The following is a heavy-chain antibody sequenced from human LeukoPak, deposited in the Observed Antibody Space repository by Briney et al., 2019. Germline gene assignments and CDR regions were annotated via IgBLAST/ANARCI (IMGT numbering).Heavy chain of an antibody. V-gene: IGHV4-59*01. D-gene: IGHD3-22*01. CDR2: IYYSGST. CDR3: ARAASYYDSSGYIDY. Sequence: KPSEPLSLPCPVSGGSISSYYWSWIRQPPGKGLEWIGYIYYSGSTNYNPSLKSRVTISVDTSKNQFSLKLSSVTAADTAVYYCARAASYYDSSGYIDYWGQGTLVTVSS. J-gene: IGHJ4*02. CDR1: GGSISSYY.